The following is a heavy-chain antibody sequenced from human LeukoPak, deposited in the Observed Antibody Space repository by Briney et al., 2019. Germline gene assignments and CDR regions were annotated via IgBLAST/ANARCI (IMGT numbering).Heavy chain of an antibody. D-gene: IGHD6-6*01. CDR3: ARDSSSIAARPDYYYYGMDV. CDR2: IIPIFGIA. CDR1: GGTFSSYA. J-gene: IGHJ6*02. V-gene: IGHV1-69*04. Sequence: SVNLSCKASGGTFSSYAISWVRQAPGQGLEWMGRIIPIFGIANYAQKFQGRVTITADKSTSTAYMELSSLRSEDTAVYYCARDSSSIAARPDYYYYGMDVRGQGTTVTVSS.